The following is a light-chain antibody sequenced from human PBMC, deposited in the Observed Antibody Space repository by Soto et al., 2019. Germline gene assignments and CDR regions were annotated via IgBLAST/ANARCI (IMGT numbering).Light chain of an antibody. CDR3: AAWDDSLSVYVV. Sequence: QSVLTQPPSASGTPGQRVTISCSGSSSNIGSNYVYWYQQLPGTAPKLLIYRNNQRPSGVPDRFSGSKSGTSDSLAISGIRSEDEADYYCAAWDDSLSVYVVFGGGTKLTVL. V-gene: IGLV1-47*01. CDR1: SSNIGSNY. CDR2: RNN. J-gene: IGLJ2*01.